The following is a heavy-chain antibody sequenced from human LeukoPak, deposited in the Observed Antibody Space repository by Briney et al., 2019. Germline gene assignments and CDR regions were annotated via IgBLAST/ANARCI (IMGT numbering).Heavy chain of an antibody. D-gene: IGHD6-13*01. V-gene: IGHV3-30-3*01. Sequence: PGGSLRLSCAASGFTFSSYAMHWVRQAPGKGLEWVAVISYDGSNKYYADSVKGRFTISRDNSKNTLYLQMNSLRAEDTAVYYCAKDLEGIAAAGTNYWGQGTLVTVSS. CDR3: AKDLEGIAAAGTNY. CDR1: GFTFSSYA. J-gene: IGHJ4*02. CDR2: ISYDGSNK.